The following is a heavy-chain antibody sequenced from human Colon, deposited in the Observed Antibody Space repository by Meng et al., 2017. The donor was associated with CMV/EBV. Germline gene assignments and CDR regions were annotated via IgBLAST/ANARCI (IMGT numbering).Heavy chain of an antibody. CDR2: IMPIYGRP. CDR3: AGGSPPAGGEQPTRGLGL. Sequence: SVKVSCKASGASFDSHTLTWVRQVPGQGLESMGGIMPIYGRPNYAQRFRARVTITTDDSSTTAYMELRTLTSDDTAVYYCAGGSPPAGGEQPTRGLGLWGQGTQVTVSS. D-gene: IGHD1/OR15-1a*01. V-gene: IGHV1-69*05. J-gene: IGHJ4*02. CDR1: GASFDSHT.